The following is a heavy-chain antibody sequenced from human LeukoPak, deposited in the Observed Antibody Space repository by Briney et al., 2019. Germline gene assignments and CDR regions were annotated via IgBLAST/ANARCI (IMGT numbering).Heavy chain of an antibody. Sequence: SGPTLVNPTQTLTLTCTFSGFSLSTSGVGVGWIRQPPGKALEWLALIYWDDDKRYSPSLKSRLTITKDTSKNQVVLTMTNMDPVDTATYYCALNTVGYYDFWSGHSSENWFDPWGQGTLVTVSS. CDR2: IYWDDDK. D-gene: IGHD3-3*01. CDR3: ALNTVGYYDFWSGHSSENWFDP. V-gene: IGHV2-5*02. J-gene: IGHJ5*02. CDR1: GFSLSTSGVG.